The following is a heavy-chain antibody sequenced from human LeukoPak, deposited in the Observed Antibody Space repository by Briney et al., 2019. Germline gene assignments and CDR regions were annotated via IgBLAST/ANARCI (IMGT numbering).Heavy chain of an antibody. V-gene: IGHV3-30-3*01. J-gene: IGHJ5*02. CDR1: GFTFSSYA. CDR2: ISYDGSNK. D-gene: IGHD3-22*01. Sequence: GGSLRLSCAASGFTFSSYAMHWVRQAPGKGLEWVAVISYDGSNKYYADSVKGRFTISRDNPKNTLYLQMNSLRAEDTAVYYCARDPSPEVVVISWFDPWGQGTLVTVSS. CDR3: ARDPSPEVVVISWFDP.